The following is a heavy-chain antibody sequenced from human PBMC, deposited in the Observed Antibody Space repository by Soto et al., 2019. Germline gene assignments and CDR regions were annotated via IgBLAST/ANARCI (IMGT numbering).Heavy chain of an antibody. Sequence: SETLSLTCTVSGGSISSSSYYWGWIRQPPGKGLEWIGSIYYSGSTYYNPSLKRRVTISVDTSKNQFSLKLSSVTAADTAVYYCARQKLWFGDNYYYYYGMDVWGQGTTVTVSS. CDR1: GGSISSSSYY. V-gene: IGHV4-39*01. CDR3: ARQKLWFGDNYYYYYGMDV. CDR2: IYYSGST. D-gene: IGHD3-10*01. J-gene: IGHJ6*02.